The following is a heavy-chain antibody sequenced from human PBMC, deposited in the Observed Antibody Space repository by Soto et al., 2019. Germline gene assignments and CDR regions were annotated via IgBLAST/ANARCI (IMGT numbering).Heavy chain of an antibody. Sequence: VQLLESGGGLVQPGGSLSLSCPASGFPFSSYPMAWVRQAPGRGREWVSAISGSGGSTYYADSVKGRFTISRDNSKNTLYLQMNSLRAEDTAVYYCAKDPPRDIVVVPAAIDSYWGQGTLVTVSS. D-gene: IGHD2-2*01. CDR3: AKDPPRDIVVVPAAIDSY. CDR2: ISGSGGST. CDR1: GFPFSSYP. J-gene: IGHJ4*02. V-gene: IGHV3-23*01.